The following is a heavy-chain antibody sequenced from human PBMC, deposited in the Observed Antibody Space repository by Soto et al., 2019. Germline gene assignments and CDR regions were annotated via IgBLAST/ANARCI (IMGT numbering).Heavy chain of an antibody. J-gene: IGHJ4*02. Sequence: GLSLRLSCAASGFTFINAWMTWVLQTPGKGLEWVGRVKSKTDGPTTDYAAPVKGRFTISRDDSKNTLYLQINSLKTEDTAVYYCATDAYYDTSGYWFWGRGTLVTVSS. D-gene: IGHD3-22*01. V-gene: IGHV3-15*01. CDR2: VKSKTDGPTT. CDR1: GFTFINAW. CDR3: ATDAYYDTSGYWF.